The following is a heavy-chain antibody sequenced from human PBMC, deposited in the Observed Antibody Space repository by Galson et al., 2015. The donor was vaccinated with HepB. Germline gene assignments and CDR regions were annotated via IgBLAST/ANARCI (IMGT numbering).Heavy chain of an antibody. V-gene: IGHV3-30-3*01. CDR1: GFTFSSYA. CDR3: ARDAHYYGSGSPWFDP. CDR2: ISYDGSNK. Sequence: SLRLSCAASGFTFSSYAMHWVRQAPGKGLEWVAVISYDGSNKYYADSVKGRFTISRDNSKNTLYLQMNSLRAEDTAVYYCARDAHYYGSGSPWFDPWGQGTLVTVSS. D-gene: IGHD3-10*01. J-gene: IGHJ5*02.